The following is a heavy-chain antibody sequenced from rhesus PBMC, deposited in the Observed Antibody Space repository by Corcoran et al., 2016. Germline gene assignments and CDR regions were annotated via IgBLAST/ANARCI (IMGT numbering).Heavy chain of an antibody. CDR2: INCAGSST. CDR3: AGRGYNIWTGYYEDY. J-gene: IGHJ4*01. V-gene: IGHV3-14*01. D-gene: IGHD3-3*01. Sequence: EVQLVESGGGWAKPGGSLRLSGAASGFSCSSYWMHWVRQEPGKGLEWISAINCAGSSTYYADSVKGRFTISRENAKNTLYLQMDGLRAEDTAVYYCAGRGYNIWTGYYEDYWGQGVLVTVSS. CDR1: GFSCSSYW.